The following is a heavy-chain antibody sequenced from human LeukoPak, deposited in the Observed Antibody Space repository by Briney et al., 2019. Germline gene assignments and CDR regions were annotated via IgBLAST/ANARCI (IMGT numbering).Heavy chain of an antibody. V-gene: IGHV1-46*01. Sequence: ASVKVSCKASGYTFTGYYMHWVRQAPGQGLEWMGVINPSGGSTTYAQKFQGRVTMTRDTSTSTVSMELSSLRSEDTAVYYCARAYSYSSGFDYWGQGTLVTVSS. CDR3: ARAYSYSSGFDY. CDR1: GYTFTGYY. CDR2: INPSGGST. D-gene: IGHD5-18*01. J-gene: IGHJ4*02.